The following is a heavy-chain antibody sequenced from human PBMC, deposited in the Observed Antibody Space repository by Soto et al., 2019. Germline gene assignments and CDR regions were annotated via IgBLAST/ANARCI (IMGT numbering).Heavy chain of an antibody. CDR1: GYTFTSYY. Sequence: ASVKVSCKASGYTFTSYYMHWVRQAPGQGLEWMGTINPSGGSTSYAQKFQGRVTMTRDTSTSTVYMELSSLRSEDTAVYYCARDYDILTGYSYFDYWGQGTLVTVSS. V-gene: IGHV1-46*01. J-gene: IGHJ4*02. CDR3: ARDYDILTGYSYFDY. CDR2: INPSGGST. D-gene: IGHD3-9*01.